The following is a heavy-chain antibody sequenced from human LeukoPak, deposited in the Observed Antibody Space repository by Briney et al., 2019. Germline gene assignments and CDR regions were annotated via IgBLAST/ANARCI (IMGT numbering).Heavy chain of an antibody. CDR2: ISYDGSNK. V-gene: IGHV3-30*04. D-gene: IGHD6-19*01. CDR1: GFTFSSYA. Sequence: GGSLRLSCAASGFTFSSYAMHWVRQAPGKGLEWVAVISYDGSNKYYADSVKGRFTISRDTSKNTLYLQMNSLRAEDTAVYYCARGTTGYSSGWLIDYWGQGTLVTVSS. J-gene: IGHJ4*02. CDR3: ARGTTGYSSGWLIDY.